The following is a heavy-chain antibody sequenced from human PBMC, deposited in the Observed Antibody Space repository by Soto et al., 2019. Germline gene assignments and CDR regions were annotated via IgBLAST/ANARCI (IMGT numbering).Heavy chain of an antibody. D-gene: IGHD6-6*01. CDR3: ARGGSSSSWETNYGLDV. CDR1: GYTFSDFY. V-gene: IGHV1-2*02. J-gene: IGHJ6*02. CDR2: INPNSGGT. Sequence: QVQLVQSGAEVKKPGASVKVSCKASGYTFSDFYMHWVRQAPGQGLEWMGWINPNSGGTHYAQKFQGRVTMTRDKSISTAYMELNRLRSDDTAVYYCARGGSSSSWETNYGLDVWGQGTTVTVSS.